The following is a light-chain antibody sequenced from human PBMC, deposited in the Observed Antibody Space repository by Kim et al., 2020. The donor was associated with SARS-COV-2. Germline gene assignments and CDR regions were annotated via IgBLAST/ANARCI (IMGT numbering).Light chain of an antibody. CDR1: QDISRY. V-gene: IGKV1-39*01. CDR2: TAS. J-gene: IGKJ1*01. CDR3: QQTSSAPRT. Sequence: ASVGDRVTITCRTSQDISRYLNWYQQKPGKAPKLLIYTASSLQSGVPSRFTGSGSETDFTLTITSLQPEDFATYYCQQTSSAPRTFGQGTKVDIK.